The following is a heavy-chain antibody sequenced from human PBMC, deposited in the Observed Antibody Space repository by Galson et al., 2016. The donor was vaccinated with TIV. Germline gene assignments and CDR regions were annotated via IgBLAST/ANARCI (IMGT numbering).Heavy chain of an antibody. CDR3: ARISGYYDSSGHYIPRSFDY. V-gene: IGHV2-70*11. Sequence: PALVKPTQTLTLTCTFSGFSLQTDGMCVNWIRQPPGKALEWLARIDWDDDKSYSSSLKTRLTISKDTSKNQVVLTMTNMGPVDTATYYCARISGYYDSSGHYIPRSFDYWGQGALVTVSS. CDR2: IDWDDDK. D-gene: IGHD3-22*01. J-gene: IGHJ4*02. CDR1: GFSLQTDGMC.